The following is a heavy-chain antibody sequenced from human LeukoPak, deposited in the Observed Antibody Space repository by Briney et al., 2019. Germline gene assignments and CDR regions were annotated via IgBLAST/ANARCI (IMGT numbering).Heavy chain of an antibody. D-gene: IGHD3-22*01. J-gene: IGHJ5*02. CDR2: IRYDGSNK. Sequence: GGSPRLSCAASGFTFSSYGMHWVRQAPGKGLEWVAFIRYDGSNKYYADSVKGRFTISRDNSKNTLYLQMNSLRAEDTAVYYCAKSTMIVVVPYTWGQGTLVTVSS. CDR3: AKSTMIVVVPYT. V-gene: IGHV3-30*02. CDR1: GFTFSSYG.